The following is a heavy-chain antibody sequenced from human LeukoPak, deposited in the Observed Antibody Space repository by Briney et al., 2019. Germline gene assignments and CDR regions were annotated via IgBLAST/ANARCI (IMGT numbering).Heavy chain of an antibody. CDR1: GYTFTSYY. CDR2: INPSGGST. J-gene: IGHJ4*02. CDR3: AREEMATFAAFHGNIDY. Sequence: ASVEVSCKASGYTFTSYYMHWVRQAPGQGLEWMGIINPSGGSTSYAQKFQGRVTMTRDTSTSTVYMELSSLRSEDTAVYYCAREEMATFAAFHGNIDYWGQGTLVTVSS. V-gene: IGHV1-46*01. D-gene: IGHD5-24*01.